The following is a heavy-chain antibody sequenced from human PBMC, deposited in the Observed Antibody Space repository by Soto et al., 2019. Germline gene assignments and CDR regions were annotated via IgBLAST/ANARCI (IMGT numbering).Heavy chain of an antibody. D-gene: IGHD3-16*01. CDR3: GRHRGGGNAY. CDR2: IYYNGIT. J-gene: IGHJ4*02. V-gene: IGHV4-59*08. CDR1: GGSISSYY. Sequence: QVQLQESGPGLVKPSETLSLTCTVSGGSISSYYWSWIRQPPGKGLEWIGYIYYNGITYYNPSLKRRVTISVDTSKNQFPLKLTFVAAADTAVYYCGRHRGGGNAYWGQGTLVTVSS.